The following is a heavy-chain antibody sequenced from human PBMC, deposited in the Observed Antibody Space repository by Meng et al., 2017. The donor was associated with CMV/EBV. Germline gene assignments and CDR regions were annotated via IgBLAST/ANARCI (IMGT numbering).Heavy chain of an antibody. J-gene: IGHJ6*02. CDR2: INPSGGST. CDR1: GYTFTSYY. V-gene: IGHV1-46*01. Sequence: ASVKVSCKASGYTFTSYYMHWVRQAPGQGLEWMGIINPSGGSTSYAQKFQGRVTMTRDTSTSTVYMELSSLRSEDTAVYYCARVAPTSEYSSFYGMDVWGQGTTVTVSS. CDR3: ARVAPTSEYSSFYGMDV. D-gene: IGHD6-6*01.